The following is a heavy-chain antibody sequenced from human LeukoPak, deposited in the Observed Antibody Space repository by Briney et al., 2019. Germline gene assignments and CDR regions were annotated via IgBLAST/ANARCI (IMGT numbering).Heavy chain of an antibody. J-gene: IGHJ1*01. Sequence: ASVKVSCKASGYTFTSYYMHWVRQAPGQGLEWMGIINPSGGSTSYAQKLQGRVTMTRDTSTSTVYMELSSLRSEDTAVYYCARERATYYYDSSGSNSYFQHWGQGTLVAVSS. D-gene: IGHD3-22*01. CDR2: INPSGGST. CDR1: GYTFTSYY. CDR3: ARERATYYYDSSGSNSYFQH. V-gene: IGHV1-46*01.